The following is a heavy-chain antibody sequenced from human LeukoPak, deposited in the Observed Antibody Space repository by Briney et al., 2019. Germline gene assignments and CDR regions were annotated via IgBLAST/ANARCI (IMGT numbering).Heavy chain of an antibody. Sequence: PGGSLRLSCAASGFTFSSYGMHWVRQAPGKGLEWVSAISGSGAGTYYADSVKGRFTISRDNSKNTLYLQMNSLRAEDTAVYYCAKDFSRWTTPGAFDIWGQGTMVTVSS. D-gene: IGHD4-23*01. CDR1: GFTFSSYG. J-gene: IGHJ3*02. CDR2: ISGSGAGT. V-gene: IGHV3-23*01. CDR3: AKDFSRWTTPGAFDI.